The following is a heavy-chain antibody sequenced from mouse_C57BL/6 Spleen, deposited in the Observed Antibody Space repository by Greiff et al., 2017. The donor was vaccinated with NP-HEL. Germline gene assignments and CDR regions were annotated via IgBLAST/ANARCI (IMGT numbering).Heavy chain of an antibody. Sequence: VQLQQSGAELVRPGTSVKVSCKASGYAFTNYLIEWVKQRPGQGLEWIGVINPGSGGTNYNEKFKGKATLTADKSSSTAYMQLSSLTSEDSAVYFCARGGQLRLRGYYFDYWGQGTTLTVSS. D-gene: IGHD3-2*02. V-gene: IGHV1-54*01. J-gene: IGHJ2*01. CDR1: GYAFTNYL. CDR3: ARGGQLRLRGYYFDY. CDR2: INPGSGGT.